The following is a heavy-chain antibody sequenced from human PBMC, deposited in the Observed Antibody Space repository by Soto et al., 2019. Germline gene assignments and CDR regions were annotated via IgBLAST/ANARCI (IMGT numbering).Heavy chain of an antibody. J-gene: IGHJ4*02. D-gene: IGHD3-10*01. Sequence: QVQLVQSGAEVKKPGSSVKVSCKASGGIFSTYAISWLRQAPGQGLEWMGGIIPLFGTPNYATRFQGRVTITADESTSTAYMELSRLRSEDTAVYYCARDRDDYGSGNYYNRIAFWGQGTLVTVSS. V-gene: IGHV1-69*01. CDR2: IIPLFGTP. CDR1: GGIFSTYA. CDR3: ARDRDDYGSGNYYNRIAF.